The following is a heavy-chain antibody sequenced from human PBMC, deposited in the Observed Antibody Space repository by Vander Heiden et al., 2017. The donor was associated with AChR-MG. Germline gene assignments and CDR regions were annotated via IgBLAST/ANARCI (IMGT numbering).Heavy chain of an antibody. CDR3: ARPFSSLAARFDS. D-gene: IGHD6-6*01. CDR2: TSFDGNRN. CDR1: GFAFSRFT. J-gene: IGHJ4*02. Sequence: QVQLVESGGGVVQPGRSLRLSCAASGFAFSRFTMHWVRQAPGKGLEWVALTSFDGNRNNYADSVKGRFTISRDNSKNTRFLQMDGLRHEDTAVYYCARPFSSLAARFDSWGQGTLVTVS. V-gene: IGHV3-30-3*01.